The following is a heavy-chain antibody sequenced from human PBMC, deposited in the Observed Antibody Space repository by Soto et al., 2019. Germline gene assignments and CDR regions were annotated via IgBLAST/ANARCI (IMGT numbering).Heavy chain of an antibody. D-gene: IGHD6-19*01. J-gene: IGHJ3*01. CDR1: GDSISNSRW. V-gene: IGHV4-4*02. CDR2: IFHSGDT. Sequence: QVQLQESGPGLVKPSGTLSLTCAVSGDSISNSRWWTWVRQPPGKGLEWIGDIFHSGDTNYNPSLKSRVFISVDKSQNHFSLKVISVTAADTAVYYCAYSTGWYRHDVWGHWTLVTVSS. CDR3: AYSTGWYRHDV.